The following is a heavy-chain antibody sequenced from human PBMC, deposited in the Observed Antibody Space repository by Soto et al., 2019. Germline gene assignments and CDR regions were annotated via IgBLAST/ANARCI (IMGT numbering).Heavy chain of an antibody. CDR2: INHSGST. CDR1: GGSFSGYY. J-gene: IGHJ6*02. Sequence: QVQLQQWGAGLLKPSETLSLTCAVYGGSFSGYYWSWIRQPPGKGLEWIGEINHSGSTNYNPSLKSRVTISVDTSKNQFSLKLSSVTAADTAVYYWFKGNRGLGYCSSNSCYREGGMDVWGQGTTVTVSS. CDR3: FKGNRGLGYCSSNSCYREGGMDV. V-gene: IGHV4-34*01. D-gene: IGHD2-2*01.